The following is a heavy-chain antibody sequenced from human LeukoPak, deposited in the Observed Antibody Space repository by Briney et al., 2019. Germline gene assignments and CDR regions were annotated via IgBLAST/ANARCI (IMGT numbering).Heavy chain of an antibody. CDR1: GYTFTGYY. J-gene: IGHJ4*02. D-gene: IGHD2-15*01. Sequence: ASVKVSCKASGYTFTGYYMHWVRQAPGQGLEWMGWINPNSGGTNYAQKFQGRVTMTRDTSISTAYMELSRLRSVDTAVYYCVRPVVVAARTLDYWGQGTLVTVSS. CDR3: VRPVVVAARTLDY. CDR2: INPNSGGT. V-gene: IGHV1-2*02.